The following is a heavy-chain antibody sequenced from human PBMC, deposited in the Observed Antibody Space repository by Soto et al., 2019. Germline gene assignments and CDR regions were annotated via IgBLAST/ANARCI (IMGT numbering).Heavy chain of an antibody. D-gene: IGHD6-13*01. J-gene: IGHJ4*02. Sequence: GGSRRLSCASSTFIFTNYAMSWFRQAPGEGLEWVSAISGSGGTTYYAESVKGRFSISRDNSKNTLYLQLNSLRVEDTAIYYCATISDRGIAAALDFWGQGTLVTVSS. CDR1: TFIFTNYA. CDR3: ATISDRGIAAALDF. CDR2: ISGSGGTT. V-gene: IGHV3-23*01.